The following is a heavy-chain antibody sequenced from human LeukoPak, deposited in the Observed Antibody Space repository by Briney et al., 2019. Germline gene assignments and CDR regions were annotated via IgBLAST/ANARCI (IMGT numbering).Heavy chain of an antibody. Sequence: GGSLRLSCAASGFTFSSYGMHWVRQAPGKGLEWVAFIRYDGSNKYYADSVKGRFTISRDNSKNTLYLQMNSLRAEDTAVYYCAKDRRAAAARLLDYWGQGTLVTVSS. CDR2: IRYDGSNK. CDR3: AKDRRAAAARLLDY. CDR1: GFTFSSYG. V-gene: IGHV3-30*02. J-gene: IGHJ4*02. D-gene: IGHD6-13*01.